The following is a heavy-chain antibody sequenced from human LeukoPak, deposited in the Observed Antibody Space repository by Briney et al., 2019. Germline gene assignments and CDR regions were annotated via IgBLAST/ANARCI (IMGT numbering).Heavy chain of an antibody. CDR2: ISVTSGTI. D-gene: IGHD6-19*01. V-gene: IGHV3-48*02. CDR3: VRDVGDGTGWSVGSYWFFDL. CDR1: GFSFSHYA. Sequence: GGSLRLSCAISGFSFSHYAMDWVRQAPGKGLEWISYISVTSGTIYYSDSVKGRFTVSRDNDNNVLYLQMNALKDDDTAFYYCVRDVGDGTGWSVGSYWFFDLWGRGALVSVSS. J-gene: IGHJ2*01.